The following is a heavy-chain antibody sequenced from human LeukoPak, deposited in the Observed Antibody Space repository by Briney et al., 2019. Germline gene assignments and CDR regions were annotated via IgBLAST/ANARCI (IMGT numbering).Heavy chain of an antibody. CDR3: ARDGDYSNYPWFDP. Sequence: GASVKASCKASGYTFTGYYMHWVRQAPGQGLEWMRWINPNSGGTNYAQKFQGRVTMTRDTSISTAYMELSRLRSDDTAVYYCARDGDYSNYPWFDPWGQGTLVTVSS. J-gene: IGHJ5*02. D-gene: IGHD4-11*01. V-gene: IGHV1-2*02. CDR2: INPNSGGT. CDR1: GYTFTGYY.